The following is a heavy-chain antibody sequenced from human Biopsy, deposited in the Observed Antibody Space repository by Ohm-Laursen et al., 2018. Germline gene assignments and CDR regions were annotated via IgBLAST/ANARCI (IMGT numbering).Heavy chain of an antibody. V-gene: IGHV4-4*07. D-gene: IGHD6-13*01. CDR2: IYSSGST. CDR3: AREPRIAAVAYFDP. J-gene: IGHJ5*02. CDR1: GGSIRNYY. Sequence: SQTLSLTCTVSGGSIRNYYWSWIRQPAGKGLEWIGRIYSSGSTNSNPSLKRRISMSVDTYKNQFSLILSSMTAADTAVYYCAREPRIAAVAYFDPWGQGTLVTVSS.